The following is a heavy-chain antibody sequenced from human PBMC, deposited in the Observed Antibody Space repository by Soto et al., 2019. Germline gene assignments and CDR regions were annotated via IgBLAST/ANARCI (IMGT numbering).Heavy chain of an antibody. J-gene: IGHJ6*02. D-gene: IGHD6-13*01. CDR1: GGSISSYY. Sequence: SETLSLTCTVSGGSISSYYWSWIRQPPGKGLEWIGYIYYSGSTNYNPSLKSRVTISVDTSKNQFSLKLSSVTAADTAVYYCARHGSSSGYPDYYYYGMDVWGQVTTVTVSS. CDR3: ARHGSSSGYPDYYYYGMDV. CDR2: IYYSGST. V-gene: IGHV4-59*08.